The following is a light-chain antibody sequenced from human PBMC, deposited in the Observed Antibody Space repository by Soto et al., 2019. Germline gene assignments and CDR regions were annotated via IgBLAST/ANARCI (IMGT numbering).Light chain of an antibody. J-gene: IGKJ5*01. CDR3: QQYIRRPLS. CDR1: QDVTNS. Sequence: EILMTQSPATLSLSPGEGGTLSCRAAQDVTNSVAWYQQKSGQAPRLLIYDASARASGVSARFSGSGSGTDFTLTISGLQAEDFAVYFCQQYIRRPLSFGQGTRLEIK. CDR2: DAS. V-gene: IGKV3-15*01.